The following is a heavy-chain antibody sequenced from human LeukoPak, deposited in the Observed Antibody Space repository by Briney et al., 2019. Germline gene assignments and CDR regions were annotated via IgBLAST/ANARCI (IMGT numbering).Heavy chain of an antibody. Sequence: GGSLRLSCAASGFTFSSYSMNWVRQAPGKGLEWVSSISSSSSYIYYADSVKGRFTISRYNAKNSLYLQMNSLRAEDTAVYYCARGLEPSYVWGSYRSPYYFDYWGQGTLVTVSS. CDR1: GFTFSSYS. D-gene: IGHD3-16*02. CDR3: ARGLEPSYVWGSYRSPYYFDY. V-gene: IGHV3-21*01. CDR2: ISSSSSYI. J-gene: IGHJ4*02.